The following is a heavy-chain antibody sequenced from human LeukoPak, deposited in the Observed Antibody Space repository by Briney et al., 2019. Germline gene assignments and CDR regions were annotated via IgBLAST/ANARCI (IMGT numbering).Heavy chain of an antibody. CDR2: INHSGST. V-gene: IGHV4-34*01. J-gene: IGHJ5*02. D-gene: IGHD6-19*01. CDR3: ARGLWLVGRFHWFDP. CDR1: GGSLSDYY. Sequence: PSETLSLTCAVYGGSLSDYYWSWIRQPPGKGLEWIGEINHSGSTNYHPSLKSRVTISVDTSKNQFSLKLSSVTAADTAVYYCARGLWLVGRFHWFDPWGQGTLVTVSS.